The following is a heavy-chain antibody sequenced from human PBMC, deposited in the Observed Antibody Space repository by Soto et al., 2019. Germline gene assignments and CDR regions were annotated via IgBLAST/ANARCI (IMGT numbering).Heavy chain of an antibody. J-gene: IGHJ6*02. Sequence: SVKVSCKVSGGIFNIYAISWVRQAPGQGLEWMGGILPFVRIPNYAQKFQGRVTITADESTRTAYMEVRSLRFEDTAVYYCARVRAAGYFYYGMDVWGQGTTVTVSS. D-gene: IGHD6-25*01. V-gene: IGHV1-69*10. CDR1: GGIFNIYA. CDR3: ARVRAAGYFYYGMDV. CDR2: ILPFVRIP.